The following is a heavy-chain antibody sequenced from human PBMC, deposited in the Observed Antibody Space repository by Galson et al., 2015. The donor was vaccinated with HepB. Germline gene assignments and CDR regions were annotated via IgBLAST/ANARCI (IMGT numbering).Heavy chain of an antibody. Sequence: SLRLSCAASGFAFNSYVINWVRQAPGKGLEWVSGISATGDTPYYTDSVKGRFTISRDNSKNTVYLQMSSPRAEDTAIYYCAKAALLWVGELPVSLGYGMDVWGQGTTVTVSS. CDR3: AKAALLWVGELPVSLGYGMDV. CDR2: ISATGDTP. V-gene: IGHV3-23*01. J-gene: IGHJ6*02. D-gene: IGHD3-10*01. CDR1: GFAFNSYV.